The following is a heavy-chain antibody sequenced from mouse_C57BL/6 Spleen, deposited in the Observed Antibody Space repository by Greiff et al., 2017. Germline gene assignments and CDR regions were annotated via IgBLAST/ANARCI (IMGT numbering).Heavy chain of an antibody. CDR1: GYAFSSSW. V-gene: IGHV1-82*01. Sequence: LVESGPELVKPGASVKISCKACGYAFSSSWMNWVKQRPGKGLEWIGRIYPGDGDTNYNGKFKGKATLNADKSSSTAYMQLSSLTSEDSAVYYCTRRITTVVATRYFDVWGTGTTVTVSS. D-gene: IGHD1-1*01. CDR3: TRRITTVVATRYFDV. CDR2: IYPGDGDT. J-gene: IGHJ1*03.